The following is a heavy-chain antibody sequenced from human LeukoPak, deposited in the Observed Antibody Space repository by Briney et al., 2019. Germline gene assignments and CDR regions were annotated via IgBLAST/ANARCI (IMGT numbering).Heavy chain of an antibody. J-gene: IGHJ5*02. CDR1: GGTFSSYA. Sequence: SVKVSCKASGGTFSSYAISWVRQAPGQGLEWMGGIIPIFGTANYAQKFQGRVTITADESTSTAYMELSSLRSEDTAVYYCARDTVSYYYDSSGYPRFNPWGQGTLVTVSS. CDR3: ARDTVSYYYDSSGYPRFNP. V-gene: IGHV1-69*13. D-gene: IGHD3-22*01. CDR2: IIPIFGTA.